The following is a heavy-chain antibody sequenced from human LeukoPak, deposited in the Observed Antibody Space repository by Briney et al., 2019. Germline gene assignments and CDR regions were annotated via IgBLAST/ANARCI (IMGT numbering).Heavy chain of an antibody. V-gene: IGHV3-11*01. CDR1: GFTFSDYY. J-gene: IGHJ5*02. CDR2: ISSSGSTI. D-gene: IGHD6-13*01. CDR3: ARDKVWGSSSWYGNWFDP. Sequence: GGSLRLSCAASGFTFSDYYMSWIRQAPGKGLEWVSYISSSGSTIYYADSVKGRFTISRDNAKNSLYLQMNSLRAEDTAGYYCARDKVWGSSSWYGNWFDPWGRGTLVTVSS.